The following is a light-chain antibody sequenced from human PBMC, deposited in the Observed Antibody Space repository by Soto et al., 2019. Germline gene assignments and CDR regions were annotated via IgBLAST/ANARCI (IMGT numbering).Light chain of an antibody. CDR1: SSNIGRNT. CDR2: SNN. V-gene: IGLV1-44*01. CDR3: AAWDGSVPGSFV. J-gene: IGLJ1*01. Sequence: QSVLTQPPSTSGTPGQSVTISCSGSSSNIGRNTVNWYQQLPGTAPKLLIYSNNQRPSGVPDRFSGSKSGTSASLAISGLQSEDEAEYYCAAWDGSVPGSFVFGTGTKV.